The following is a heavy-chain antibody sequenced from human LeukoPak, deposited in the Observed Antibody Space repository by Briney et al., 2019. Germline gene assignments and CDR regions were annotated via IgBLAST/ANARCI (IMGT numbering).Heavy chain of an antibody. D-gene: IGHD5-12*01. CDR3: AISGYDSGGNWFDP. Sequence: GASVKVSCKASGYTFTGYYMHWVRQAPGQGLEWMGWINPNSGGTNYAQKFQGRVTMTRDTSISTAYMELSSLRSEDTAVYYCAISGYDSGGNWFDPWGQGTLVTVSS. J-gene: IGHJ5*02. CDR2: INPNSGGT. V-gene: IGHV1-2*02. CDR1: GYTFTGYY.